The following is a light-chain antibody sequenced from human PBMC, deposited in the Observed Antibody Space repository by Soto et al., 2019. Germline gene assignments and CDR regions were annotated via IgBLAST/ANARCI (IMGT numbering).Light chain of an antibody. J-gene: IGLJ1*01. Sequence: QSVLTQPPSASGSPGQSVTISCTGTSSDVGGYDHVSWYQQHPGKSPKLMIYEVTIRPSGVSDLFSGSKSGNTASLTVSGLQAEDEADYYCRSYTGGNPSYVFGTGTKVTVL. CDR3: RSYTGGNPSYV. CDR2: EVT. V-gene: IGLV2-8*01. CDR1: SSDVGGYDH.